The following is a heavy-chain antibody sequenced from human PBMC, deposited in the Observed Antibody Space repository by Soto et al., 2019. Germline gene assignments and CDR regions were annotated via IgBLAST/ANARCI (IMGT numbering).Heavy chain of an antibody. CDR1: GGSVSGGSYF. CDR3: AREGRMGTFDY. V-gene: IGHV4-61*01. Sequence: SETLSLTCTVSGGSVSGGSYFLSCVRQPPGKGLEWIGYFYYSGSTKYNPSLKSRVTILEDTSKNQFSLKLNSVTAADTAVYYCAREGRMGTFDYWGQGALVTVSS. CDR2: FYYSGST. D-gene: IGHD1-1*01. J-gene: IGHJ4*02.